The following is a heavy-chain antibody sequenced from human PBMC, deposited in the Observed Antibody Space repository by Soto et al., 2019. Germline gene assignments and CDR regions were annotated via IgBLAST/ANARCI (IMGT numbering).Heavy chain of an antibody. CDR3: AGGPRILRYFDWLSNDAFDI. D-gene: IGHD3-9*01. Sequence: GASVKVSCKASGGTFSSYTISWVRRAPGQGLEWMGRIIPILGIANYAQKFQGRVTITADKSTSTAYMELSSLRSEDTAVYYCAGGPRILRYFDWLSNDAFDIWGQGTMVTVSS. V-gene: IGHV1-69*02. CDR1: GGTFSSYT. J-gene: IGHJ3*02. CDR2: IIPILGIA.